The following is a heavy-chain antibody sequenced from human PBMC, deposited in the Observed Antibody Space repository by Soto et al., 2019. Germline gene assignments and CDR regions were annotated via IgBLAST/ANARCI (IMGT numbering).Heavy chain of an antibody. CDR3: ARVVYGNSKRFLARWFDP. J-gene: IGHJ5*02. D-gene: IGHD3-3*01. CDR1: GGSISSGGYY. V-gene: IGHV4-31*03. Sequence: TLSLTCTVSGGSISSGGYYWSWIRQHPGKGLEWIGYIYYSGSTYYNPSLKSRVTISVDTSKNQFSLKLSSVTAADTAVYYCARVVYGNSKRFLARWFDPWGQGTLVTVSS. CDR2: IYYSGST.